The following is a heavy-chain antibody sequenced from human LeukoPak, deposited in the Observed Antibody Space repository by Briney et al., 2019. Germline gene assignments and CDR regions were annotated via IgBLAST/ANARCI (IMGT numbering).Heavy chain of an antibody. Sequence: SETPSLTCTVSGGSIRNHYWSWIRQPPGKGLEWIGFAYYTGYTTHNPSLKSRVTISVDTSKNQFSLKLSSVSAADSAGYYCVRNIDSSGPDKYSSDYWGQGTLVTVSS. D-gene: IGHD3-22*01. CDR1: GGSIRNHY. CDR3: VRNIDSSGPDKYSSDY. J-gene: IGHJ4*02. V-gene: IGHV4-59*11. CDR2: AYYTGYT.